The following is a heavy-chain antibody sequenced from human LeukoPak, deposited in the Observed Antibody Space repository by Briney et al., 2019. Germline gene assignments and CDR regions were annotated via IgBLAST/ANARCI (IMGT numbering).Heavy chain of an antibody. Sequence: GGSLRLSCAAPGFTFSSYAMSWVRQAPGKGLEWVSAISGSGGSTYYADSVKGRFTISRDNSKNTLYLQMNSLRAEDTAVYYCAIGRSYYDAAYWGQGALVTVSS. CDR1: GFTFSSYA. CDR2: ISGSGGST. D-gene: IGHD1-26*01. CDR3: AIGRSYYDAAY. J-gene: IGHJ4*02. V-gene: IGHV3-23*01.